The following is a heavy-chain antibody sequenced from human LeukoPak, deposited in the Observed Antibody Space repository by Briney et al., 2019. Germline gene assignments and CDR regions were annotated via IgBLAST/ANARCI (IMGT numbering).Heavy chain of an antibody. CDR2: IYYSGST. Sequence: SETLSLTCAVYGGSFSGYYWSWIRQPPGKGLEWIGYIYYSGSTNYNPSLKSRVTISVDTSKNQFSLKLSSVTAADTAVYYCARSRARITMIVVVSFTHDAFDIWGQGTMVTVSS. V-gene: IGHV4-59*08. J-gene: IGHJ3*02. CDR1: GGSFSGYY. CDR3: ARSRARITMIVVVSFTHDAFDI. D-gene: IGHD3-22*01.